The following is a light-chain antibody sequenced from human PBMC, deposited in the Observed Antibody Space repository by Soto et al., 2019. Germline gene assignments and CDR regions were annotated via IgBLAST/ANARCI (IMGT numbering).Light chain of an antibody. CDR1: SSDVGVYNY. Sequence: QSVLTQPASVSGSPGQSITISCTGTSSDVGVYNYVSWYQQHPGKAPKLMIYDVGNRPSGVSNRFSGSKSGNTASLTISGLQAEDEADYYCSSYTSNSTCVFGTGTKVTVL. CDR2: DVG. J-gene: IGLJ1*01. CDR3: SSYTSNSTCV. V-gene: IGLV2-14*01.